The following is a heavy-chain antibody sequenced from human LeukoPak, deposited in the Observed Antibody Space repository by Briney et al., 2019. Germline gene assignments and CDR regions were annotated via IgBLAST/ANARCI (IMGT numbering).Heavy chain of an antibody. Sequence: GASVKVSCKASGYTFTTYGISWVRQAPGQGLEWMGWISAYNGNTNYAQKVQGRVTMTTDTSTSTAYMELRSLRSDDTAVYYCARDYSGSYSSRGNADYWGQGTLVTVSS. CDR2: ISAYNGNT. CDR3: ARDYSGSYSSRGNADY. V-gene: IGHV1-18*01. CDR1: GYTFTTYG. D-gene: IGHD1-26*01. J-gene: IGHJ4*02.